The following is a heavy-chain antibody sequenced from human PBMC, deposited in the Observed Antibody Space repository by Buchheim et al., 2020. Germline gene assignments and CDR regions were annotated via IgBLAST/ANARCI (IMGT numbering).Heavy chain of an antibody. D-gene: IGHD6-6*01. J-gene: IGHJ4*02. CDR1: GFTFSDYW. CDR3: VRTRYSGSSGDY. V-gene: IGHV3-74*02. Sequence: VHLVESGGGLVKPGGSLRLSCEASGFTFSDYWMHWVRQAPGKGLVWVSRSNSDGSNIGYADSVKGRFTISRDNAKNTLYLQMNSLRAEDTAVYYCVRTRYSGSSGDYWGQGTL. CDR2: SNSDGSNI.